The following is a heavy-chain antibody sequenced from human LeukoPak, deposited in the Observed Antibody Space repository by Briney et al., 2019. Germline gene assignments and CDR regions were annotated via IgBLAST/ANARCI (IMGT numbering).Heavy chain of an antibody. D-gene: IGHD2-15*01. CDR3: ARAEWVVVVAADNDAFDS. CDR2: IYYSGST. V-gene: IGHV4-30-4*01. CDR1: GVSISSGDYY. J-gene: IGHJ3*02. Sequence: SSETLSLTCTVSGVSISSGDYYWSWIRQPPGKGLEWIGYIYYSGSTYYNPSLKSRVTISVDTSKNQFSLKLSSVTAADTAVYYCARAEWVVVVAADNDAFDSWGQGTMVTVSS.